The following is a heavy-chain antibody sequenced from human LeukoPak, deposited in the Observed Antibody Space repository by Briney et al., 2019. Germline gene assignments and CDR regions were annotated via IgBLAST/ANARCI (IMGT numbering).Heavy chain of an antibody. D-gene: IGHD5-12*01. CDR2: ICDSGGST. V-gene: IGHV3-23*01. CDR1: GFTFSSYA. Sequence: GGSLRLSCAASGFTFSSYAMSWVRQAPGKGLEWVAAICDSGGSTYYTDSEKGRFTISRDNSKNTLYLQMNSLRAEDTAVYCCAKDVRGGYPCYRHPYYFDYWGEGTLVTASS. CDR3: AKDVRGGYPCYRHPYYFDY. J-gene: IGHJ4*02.